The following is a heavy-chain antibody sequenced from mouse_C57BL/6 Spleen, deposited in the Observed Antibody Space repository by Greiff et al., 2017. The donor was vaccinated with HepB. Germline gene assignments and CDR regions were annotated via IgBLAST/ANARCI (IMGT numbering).Heavy chain of an antibody. CDR3: ARSITTVVEDFDY. V-gene: IGHV1-80*01. Sequence: QVQLQQSGAELVKPGASVKISCKASGYAFSSYWMNWVKQRPGKGLEWIGQIYPGDGDTNYNGKFKGKATLTADKSSSTAYMQLSSLTAEDSAVYFCARSITTVVEDFDYWGQGTTLTVSS. D-gene: IGHD1-1*01. CDR1: GYAFSSYW. J-gene: IGHJ2*01. CDR2: IYPGDGDT.